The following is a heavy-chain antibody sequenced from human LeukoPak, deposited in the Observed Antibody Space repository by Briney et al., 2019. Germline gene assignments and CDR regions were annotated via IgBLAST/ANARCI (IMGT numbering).Heavy chain of an antibody. J-gene: IGHJ5*02. Sequence: SQTLSLTCTVSGGSISSGYHYWSWIRQPAGKGLEWIGRIYSSGSTKYNPSLKSRVIISVDTSRNQFSLKMTSVTAADTAVYHCARVPHNCSGDRCYSRWFDPWGQGTLVIVSS. CDR1: GGSISSGYHY. D-gene: IGHD2-15*01. CDR3: ARVPHNCSGDRCYSRWFDP. CDR2: IYSSGST. V-gene: IGHV4-61*02.